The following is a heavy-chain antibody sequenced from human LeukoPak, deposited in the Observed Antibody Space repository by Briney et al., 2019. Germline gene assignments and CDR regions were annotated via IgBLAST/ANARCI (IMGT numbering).Heavy chain of an antibody. CDR2: ISSSSSYI. J-gene: IGHJ4*02. D-gene: IGHD2-2*01. CDR3: ARDLGANVPATAPIDY. V-gene: IGHV3-21*01. Sequence: KPGGSLRLSCAASGFTFSSYSMNWVRQAPGKGLEWVSSISSSSSYIYYADSVKGRFTISRDNAKNSLYLQMNSLRAEDTAVYYCARDLGANVPATAPIDYWDQGTLVTVSS. CDR1: GFTFSSYS.